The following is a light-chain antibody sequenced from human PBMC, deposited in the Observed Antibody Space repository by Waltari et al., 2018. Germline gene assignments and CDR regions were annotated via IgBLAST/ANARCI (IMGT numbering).Light chain of an antibody. CDR1: SSDVGGYNY. CDR3: SSYTASSTLGV. Sequence: QSALTQPASVSGSPGQSITIPCTGTSSDVGGYNYVSWYQQHPGKAPQLMIYDVSKRPSGVSNRFSGSKSGNTASLTISGLQAEDEADYYCSSYTASSTLGVFGTGTKVTVL. J-gene: IGLJ1*01. CDR2: DVS. V-gene: IGLV2-14*01.